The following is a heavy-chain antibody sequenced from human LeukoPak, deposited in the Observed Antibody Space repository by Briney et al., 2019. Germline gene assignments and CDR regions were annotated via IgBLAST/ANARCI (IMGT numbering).Heavy chain of an antibody. V-gene: IGHV3-9*01. CDR2: ISWNSGSI. CDR3: AKDTSPVGGDFDY. J-gene: IGHJ4*02. CDR1: GFTFDDYA. D-gene: IGHD2-21*01. Sequence: GRSLRLSCAASGFTFDDYAMHWVRHAPGKGLEWVSGISWNSGSIGYADSVKGRFTISRDNAKNSLYLQMNSLRAEDTALYYCAKDTSPVGGDFDYWGQGTLVTVSS.